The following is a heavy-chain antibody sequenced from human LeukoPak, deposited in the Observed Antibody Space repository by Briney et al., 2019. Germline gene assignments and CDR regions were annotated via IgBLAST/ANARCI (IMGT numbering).Heavy chain of an antibody. V-gene: IGHV4-34*01. Sequence: SETLSLTCAVYGGSFSGYYWSWIRQPPGKGLEWIGEINHSGSTNYNPSLKSRVTISVDTSKNQFSLKLSSVTAADTAVYYCARATRILGSGQLERRGYYYMDVWGKGTTVTVSS. CDR1: GGSFSGYY. CDR3: ARATRILGSGQLERRGYYYMDV. D-gene: IGHD1-1*01. CDR2: INHSGST. J-gene: IGHJ6*03.